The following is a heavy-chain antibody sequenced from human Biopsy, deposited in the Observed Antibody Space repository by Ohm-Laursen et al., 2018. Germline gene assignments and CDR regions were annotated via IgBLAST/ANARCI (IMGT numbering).Heavy chain of an antibody. CDR2: ISYDGSKK. Sequence: SLRLSCAASGFSFSTYWMTWVRQAPGKGLQWVAFISYDGSKKDYGDSVKGRFTISRDNSKNTLYLQMNNLRAEDTAVYYCAKIAFDSSGANTMRDYWGQGTLVTVFS. V-gene: IGHV3-30*18. CDR1: GFSFSTYW. CDR3: AKIAFDSSGANTMRDY. J-gene: IGHJ4*02. D-gene: IGHD3-22*01.